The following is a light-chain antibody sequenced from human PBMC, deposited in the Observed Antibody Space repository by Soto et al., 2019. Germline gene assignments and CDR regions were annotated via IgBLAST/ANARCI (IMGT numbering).Light chain of an antibody. CDR1: QSISNY. J-gene: IGKJ1*01. Sequence: EIVLTQSPATLSLSPGERATLSCRASQSISNYLAWYQHKPGQAPRLLIYGASTRATGIPARFSGSGSGTDFTLTISSLEPEDFAVYFCQLRSNRPPTWTFGQGTKVEVK. CDR3: QLRSNRPPTWT. V-gene: IGKV3-11*01. CDR2: GAS.